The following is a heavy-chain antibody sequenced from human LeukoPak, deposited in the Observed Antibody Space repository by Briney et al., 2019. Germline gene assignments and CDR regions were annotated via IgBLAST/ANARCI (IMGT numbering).Heavy chain of an antibody. V-gene: IGHV4-4*07. CDR2: ISTSGNT. CDR3: ARDSRYYDFWSGYLDY. Sequence: SETLSLTCSVSSGFISNYYLSWIRQPAGKGLEWIGRISTSGNTNYSPSLKSRVTMSVDTSKNQFFLNLRSVTAADTAVYYCARDSRYYDFWSGYLDYWGQGALVTVSS. D-gene: IGHD3-3*01. J-gene: IGHJ4*02. CDR1: SGFISNYY.